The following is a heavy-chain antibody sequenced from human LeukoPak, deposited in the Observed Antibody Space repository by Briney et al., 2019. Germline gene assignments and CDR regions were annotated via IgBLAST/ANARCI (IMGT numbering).Heavy chain of an antibody. J-gene: IGHJ5*02. CDR1: GFTFSDYY. Sequence: PGGSLRLSCAASGFTFSDYYMSWIRQAPGKGLEWVSYISSSGSTMYYADSVKGRFTISRDNAKNSLYLQMNSLRAEDTAVYYCARDRYSSSCLFDPWGQGTLVTVSS. V-gene: IGHV3-11*01. CDR3: ARDRYSSSCLFDP. CDR2: ISSSGSTM. D-gene: IGHD6-13*01.